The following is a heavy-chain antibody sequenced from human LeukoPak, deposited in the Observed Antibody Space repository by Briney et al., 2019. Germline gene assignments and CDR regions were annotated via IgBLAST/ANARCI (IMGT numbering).Heavy chain of an antibody. CDR3: AQDLAWGAFDH. CDR1: GFTFSSYG. V-gene: IGHV3-23*01. D-gene: IGHD7-27*01. CDR2: ISPSGGGT. Sequence: GGSLRLSCAASGFTFSSYGMNWVRQAPGKGLEWVSGISPSGGGTYYADSVKGRFTISRDDSKNTLSLQMNSLRVEDTAVYYCAQDLAWGAFDHWGQGTLVTVSS. J-gene: IGHJ4*02.